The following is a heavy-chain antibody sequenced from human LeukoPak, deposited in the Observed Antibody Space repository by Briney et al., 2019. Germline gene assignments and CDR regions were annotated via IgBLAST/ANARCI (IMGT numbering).Heavy chain of an antibody. CDR3: ASGYFVHTFDF. CDR1: GVSIRSTSYY. D-gene: IGHD3-9*01. Sequence: PSETLSLTCTVSGVSIRSTSYYWGWIRQPPGKGLEWIGSIYFSGNTYYNPSLKTRVTISIDTSKDQFSLKLTSVTAADTAIFYCASGYFVHTFDFWGQGTLGTVSS. CDR2: IYFSGNT. J-gene: IGHJ4*02. V-gene: IGHV4-39*01.